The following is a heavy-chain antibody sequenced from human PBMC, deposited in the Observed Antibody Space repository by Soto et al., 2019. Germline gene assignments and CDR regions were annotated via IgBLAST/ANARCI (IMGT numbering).Heavy chain of an antibody. CDR3: ASARGYSYGNAFDI. J-gene: IGHJ3*02. CDR2: IYSGGST. Sequence: EVQLVESGGGLVQPGGSLRLSCAASGFTVSSNYMSWVRQAPGKGLEWVPVIYSGGSTYYADSVKGRFTISRDNSKNTLYLQMNSLRAEDTAVYYCASARGYSYGNAFDIWGQGTMVTVSS. D-gene: IGHD5-18*01. V-gene: IGHV3-66*01. CDR1: GFTVSSNY.